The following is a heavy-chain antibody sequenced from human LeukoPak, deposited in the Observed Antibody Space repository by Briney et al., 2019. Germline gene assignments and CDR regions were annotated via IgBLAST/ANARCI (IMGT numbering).Heavy chain of an antibody. V-gene: IGHV3-21*01. D-gene: IGHD1-14*01. CDR3: ARDHRDAFDY. CDR1: GFTFSSYS. Sequence: GGSLRLSCAASGFTFSSYSMNWVRQAPGKGLEWVSSISSSGSYIYYADSVKGRCTISRDNAKNSLYLQMNSLRAEDTAVYYCARDHRDAFDYWGQGTLVTVSS. J-gene: IGHJ4*02. CDR2: ISSSGSYI.